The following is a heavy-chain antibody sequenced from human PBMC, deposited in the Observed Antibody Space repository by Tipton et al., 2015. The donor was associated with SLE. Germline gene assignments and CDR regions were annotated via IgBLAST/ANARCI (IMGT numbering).Heavy chain of an antibody. CDR3: ARATDWNLSPDV. CDR2: IYYSGNT. D-gene: IGHD1-7*01. CDR1: GGSISSSGYY. V-gene: IGHV4-31*03. J-gene: IGHJ6*04. Sequence: TLSLTCTVSGGSISSSGYYWTWIRQLPGKGLEWIGYIYYSGNTYYNPSLGSRLTISVDTSKDQFSLRLTSVTAADTAVYYCARATDWNLSPDVWGKGTTVTVSS.